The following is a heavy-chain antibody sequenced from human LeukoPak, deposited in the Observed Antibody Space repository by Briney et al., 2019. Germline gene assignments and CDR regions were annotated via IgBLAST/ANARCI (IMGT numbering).Heavy chain of an antibody. CDR1: GFTFSSYG. J-gene: IGHJ4*02. D-gene: IGHD3-16*01. V-gene: IGHV3-30*02. CDR2: IRNDGSII. Sequence: GGSLRLSCAASGFTFSSYGMHWIRQAPGKGLEWVAFIRNDGSIIYNADSVKGRFTISRDNSKNTLYLQMNSLRADDTAVYYCAKDAPLCYFDYWGQGTLVTVSS. CDR3: AKDAPLCYFDY.